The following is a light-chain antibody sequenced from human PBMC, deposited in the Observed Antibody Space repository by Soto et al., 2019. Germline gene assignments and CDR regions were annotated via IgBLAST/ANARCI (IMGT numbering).Light chain of an antibody. V-gene: IGLV2-14*01. CDR1: SSDVGGYNY. Sequence: QSALTQPASVSGSPGQSITISCTGTSSDVGGYNYVSWYQQHPGIAPKLMIYDVGNRPSGVSNRFSGSKSGNTASLTISGLQAEDEADYYCSSYSPSSQRVFGTGTKLTVL. J-gene: IGLJ1*01. CDR3: SSYSPSSQRV. CDR2: DVG.